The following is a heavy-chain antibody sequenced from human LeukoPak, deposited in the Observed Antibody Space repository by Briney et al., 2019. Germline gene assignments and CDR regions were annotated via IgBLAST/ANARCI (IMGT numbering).Heavy chain of an antibody. CDR1: GYXFTGYY. Sequence: ASVNVSCKASGYXFTGYYIHWVRQAPGQGLEWMGWMNPNSGGTNYARKLQGRVTMTRDTSISTAYMELSRLRSDDTAVYYCARVYRRGYSYGEFDYWGQGTLVTVSS. J-gene: IGHJ4*02. D-gene: IGHD5-18*01. CDR3: ARVYRRGYSYGEFDY. V-gene: IGHV1-2*02. CDR2: MNPNSGGT.